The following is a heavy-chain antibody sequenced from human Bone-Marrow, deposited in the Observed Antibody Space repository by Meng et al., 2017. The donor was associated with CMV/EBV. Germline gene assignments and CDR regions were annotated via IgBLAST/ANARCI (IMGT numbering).Heavy chain of an antibody. CDR1: GFTFSSYN. D-gene: IGHD3-3*01. CDR3: ARSGYDFWSGYYTPGYGMDV. J-gene: IGHJ6*02. V-gene: IGHV3-48*04. Sequence: GGSLRLSCAASGFTFSSYNMNWVRQAPGRGLEWVSYISDRGGSTYYADSVKGRFAISRDNSKNSVYLQMNSLRAEDTAVYYCARSGYDFWSGYYTPGYGMDVWGQGNTVTVSS. CDR2: ISDRGGST.